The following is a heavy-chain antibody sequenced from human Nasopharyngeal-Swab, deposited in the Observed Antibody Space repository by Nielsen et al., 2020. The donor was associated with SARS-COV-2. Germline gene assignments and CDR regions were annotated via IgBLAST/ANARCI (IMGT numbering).Heavy chain of an antibody. Sequence: ASVKVSCKASGYTFTSYGISWVRQAPGQGLEWMGWISAYNGNTNYAQKLQGRVTMTTDTSTSTAYMEPRSLRSDDTAVYYCARVPLWFGELLDNWFDPWGQGTLVTVSS. CDR3: ARVPLWFGELLDNWFDP. D-gene: IGHD3-10*01. CDR1: GYTFTSYG. CDR2: ISAYNGNT. V-gene: IGHV1-18*01. J-gene: IGHJ5*02.